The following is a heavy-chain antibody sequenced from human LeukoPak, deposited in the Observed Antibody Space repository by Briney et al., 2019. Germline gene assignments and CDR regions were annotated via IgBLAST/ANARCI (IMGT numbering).Heavy chain of an antibody. CDR1: GFTFSSYA. J-gene: IGHJ4*02. CDR3: AGEYDRGDFDY. D-gene: IGHD3-22*01. CDR2: ISYDGSNK. V-gene: IGHV3-30-3*01. Sequence: GGSLRLSCAASGFTFSSYAMHWVRQAPGKGLEWVAVISYDGSNKYYADSVKGRFTISRDNSKNTLYLQMNSLGAEDTAVYYCAGEYDRGDFDYWGQGTLVTVSS.